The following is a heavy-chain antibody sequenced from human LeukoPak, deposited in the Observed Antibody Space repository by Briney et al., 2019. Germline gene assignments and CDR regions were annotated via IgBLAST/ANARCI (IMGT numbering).Heavy chain of an antibody. J-gene: IGHJ2*01. CDR2: VKEDGTTK. D-gene: IGHD1-26*01. CDR3: ARDDIVGATPWYFDL. Sequence: PGGSLRLSCAASGFNFINYWMSWVRQAPGKGLEWVANVKEDGTTKQYVDSVKGRFTISRDNAKNSLYLQMNSLRAEDTAVYYCARDDIVGATPWYFDLWGRGTLVTVSS. CDR1: GFNFINYW. V-gene: IGHV3-7*01.